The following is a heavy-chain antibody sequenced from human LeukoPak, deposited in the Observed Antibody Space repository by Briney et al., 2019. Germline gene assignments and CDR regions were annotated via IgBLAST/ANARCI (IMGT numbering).Heavy chain of an antibody. CDR3: SRNHEYGARFDFDY. CDR2: IHSDGTTT. V-gene: IGHV3-74*01. D-gene: IGHD4-17*01. Sequence: PGGSLRLSCAAYGFTFSSNWMYGVRQAPGKGLVWVSRIHSDGTTTSYADSVKGRFTISRDNAKNTLYLQMNSLRAEDTAVYFCSRNHEYGARFDFDYWGQGTLVTVSS. J-gene: IGHJ4*02. CDR1: GFTFSSNW.